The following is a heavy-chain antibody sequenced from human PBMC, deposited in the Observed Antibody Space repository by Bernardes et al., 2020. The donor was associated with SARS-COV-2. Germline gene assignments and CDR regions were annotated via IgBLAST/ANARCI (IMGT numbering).Heavy chain of an antibody. D-gene: IGHD6-19*01. CDR2: IYYSGST. Sequence: SETLSLTCSVSGGSIRSYYWSWIRQPPGKGLEWIGYIYYSGSTSSNPSLKSRVTISVDTSENRFSLRLSSVTAADTAVYYCARSGSGWDFGNWGQGTQVTVSS. CDR3: ARSGSGWDFGN. V-gene: IGHV4-59*01. CDR1: GGSIRSYY. J-gene: IGHJ4*02.